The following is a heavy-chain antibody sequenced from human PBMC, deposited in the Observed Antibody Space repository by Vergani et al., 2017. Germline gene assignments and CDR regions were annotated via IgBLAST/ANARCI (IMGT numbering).Heavy chain of an antibody. D-gene: IGHD6-13*01. V-gene: IGHV5-10-1*03. J-gene: IGHJ4*02. Sequence: EVQLVQSGAEVKKPGESLRLSCKGSGYSFTSYWISWVRQMPGKGLEWMGRIDPSDSYTNYSPSFQGHVTISADKSISTAYLQWSSLKASDTAMYYCASSLIAAAFSLRYWGQGTLVTVSS. CDR1: GYSFTSYW. CDR3: ASSLIAAAFSLRY. CDR2: IDPSDSYT.